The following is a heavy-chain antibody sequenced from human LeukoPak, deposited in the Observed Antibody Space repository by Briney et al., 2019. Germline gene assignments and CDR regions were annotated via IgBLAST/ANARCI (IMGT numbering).Heavy chain of an antibody. CDR3: ARGKAASGDVFDF. J-gene: IGHJ3*01. V-gene: IGHV1-46*01. D-gene: IGHD2-15*01. CDR2: INPSGGST. Sequence: ASVKVSCKASGYPFTTYYMHWLRQAPGQGLQWMGIINPSGGSTTYAQKFQGRVTMTRDTPTVTAYMELSSLRSEDTAVYYCARGKAASGDVFDFWAKGQWSPSLQ. CDR1: GYPFTTYY.